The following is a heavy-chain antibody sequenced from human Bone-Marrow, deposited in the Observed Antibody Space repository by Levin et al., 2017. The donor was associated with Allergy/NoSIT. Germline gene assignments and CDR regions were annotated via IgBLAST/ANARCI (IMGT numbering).Heavy chain of an antibody. J-gene: IGHJ5*02. CDR3: ARRNVLAPGEEWFDP. D-gene: IGHD7-27*01. CDR1: SSSLLLLPL. CDR2: IYHSGST. Sequence: LLLFFFFSSSSLLLLPLWTWVRQPPGKGLEWIGEIYHSGSTNYNPSLKSRVTLSFAQSKNQFSLKLSSVTAADTAVYYCARRNVLAPGEEWFDPWGQGTLVTVSS. V-gene: IGHV4-4*02.